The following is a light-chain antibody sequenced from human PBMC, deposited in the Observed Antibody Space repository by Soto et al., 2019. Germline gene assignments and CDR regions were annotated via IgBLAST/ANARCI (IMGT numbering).Light chain of an antibody. J-gene: IGLJ1*01. Sequence: QSVLTQPASVSGSPGQSITISCTETSSDVGSYNLVSWYQHHPGEAPKLMIYEDNKRPSGVSNRFSGSKSGNTASLTISGLQAEDEADYYCCSYAGSNTYVFGTGTKVTVL. V-gene: IGLV2-23*01. CDR3: CSYAGSNTYV. CDR2: EDN. CDR1: SSDVGSYNL.